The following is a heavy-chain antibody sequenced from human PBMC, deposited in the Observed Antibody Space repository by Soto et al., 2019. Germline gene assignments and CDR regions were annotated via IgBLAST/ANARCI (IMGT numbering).Heavy chain of an antibody. CDR2: ISSSSSYI. D-gene: IGHD3-16*02. Sequence: GGSLRLSCAASGFTFSSYSMNWVRQAPGKGLEWVSSISSSSSYIYYADSVKGRFTISRDNAKNSLYLQMNSLRAEDTAVYYCARENYDYVWGSYPWFDPWGQGTLVTVSS. CDR1: GFTFSSYS. J-gene: IGHJ5*02. V-gene: IGHV3-21*01. CDR3: ARENYDYVWGSYPWFDP.